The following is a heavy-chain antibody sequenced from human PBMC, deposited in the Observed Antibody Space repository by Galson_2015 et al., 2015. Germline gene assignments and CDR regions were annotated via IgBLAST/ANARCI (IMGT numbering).Heavy chain of an antibody. V-gene: IGHV3-53*01. CDR2: IYSGGST. J-gene: IGHJ4*02. D-gene: IGHD6-19*01. CDR3: ARDTAVAGTVTNY. Sequence: LRLSCAASGFPVRSNYLSWVRQAPGTGLEWVSVIYSGGSTYYADSVKGRFTISRDNSKNTLYLQMNSLRAEDTAVYYCARDTAVAGTVTNYWGQGTLVPVSS. CDR1: GFPVRSNY.